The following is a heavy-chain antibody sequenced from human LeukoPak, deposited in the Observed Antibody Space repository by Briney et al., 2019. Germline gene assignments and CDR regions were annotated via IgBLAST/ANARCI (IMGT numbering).Heavy chain of an antibody. CDR2: INPSGGST. V-gene: IGHV1-46*01. CDR3: ARSRDGYNYGY. J-gene: IGHJ4*02. CDR1: GYTFTNYG. Sequence: ASVKVSCKASGYTFTNYGLTWVRQAPGQGLEWMGIINPSGGSTSYAQKFQGRVTMTRDTSTSTVYMELSSLRSEDTAVYYCARSRDGYNYGYWGQGTLVTVSS. D-gene: IGHD5-12*01.